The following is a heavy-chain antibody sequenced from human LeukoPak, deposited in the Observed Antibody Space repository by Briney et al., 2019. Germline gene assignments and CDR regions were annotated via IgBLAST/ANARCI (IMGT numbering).Heavy chain of an antibody. CDR3: ARVRGLLGDAFDI. CDR2: INHSGST. D-gene: IGHD3-10*01. J-gene: IGHJ3*02. Sequence: PSDTLVNTCGVYVGAVRGECWRRTRQTPRRGLERIGEINHSGSTNYNPSLKSRVTISVDASKIQFSLKLSSVTAADTAVYYCARVRGLLGDAFDIWGQGTMVTVSS. CDR1: VGAVRGEC. V-gene: IGHV4-34*01.